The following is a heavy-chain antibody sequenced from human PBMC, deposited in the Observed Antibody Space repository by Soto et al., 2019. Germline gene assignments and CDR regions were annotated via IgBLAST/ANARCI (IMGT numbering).Heavy chain of an antibody. CDR1: GGSINSSNYY. CDR2: AYYTGST. J-gene: IGHJ4*02. CDR3: ARLNADIWGSYVDY. Sequence: QLQLQESGPGLVRPSETLSLTCSVSGGSINSSNYYWGWIRQPPGKGLEWFGSAYYTGSTSYNPSLKRRVSISVDTSKTQFSLKLSSVTAADTAIYYCARLNADIWGSYVDYWGQGTLVSVSS. V-gene: IGHV4-39*01. D-gene: IGHD3-16*01.